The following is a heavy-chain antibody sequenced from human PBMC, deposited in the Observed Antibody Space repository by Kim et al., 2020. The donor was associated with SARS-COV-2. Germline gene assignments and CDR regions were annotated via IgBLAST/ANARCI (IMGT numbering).Heavy chain of an antibody. CDR3: ARDSSSWPYYYGMDV. J-gene: IGHJ6*02. CDR1: LFTFIIYI. CDR2: IIIIIIYI. D-gene: IGHD6-13*01. V-gene: IGHV3-21*01. Sequence: SLILSFSSSLFTFIIYIINFFLQSPFNFLYFFSSIIIIIIYIYYAYSVKGRFTISRDNAKNSLYLQMNSLRAEDTAVYYCARDSSSWPYYYGMDVWGQGTTVTVSS.